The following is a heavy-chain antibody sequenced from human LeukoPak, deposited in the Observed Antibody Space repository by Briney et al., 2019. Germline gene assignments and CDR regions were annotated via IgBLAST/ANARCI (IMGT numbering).Heavy chain of an antibody. Sequence: GGSLRLSCAASGFTCSSYGMHWVRQAPGKGLEWVAVISYDGSNKYYADSVKGRFTISRDNSKNTLYLQMNSLRAEDTAVYYCAKDPSLARVVAATPNYFDYWGQGTLVTVSS. CDR2: ISYDGSNK. D-gene: IGHD2-15*01. V-gene: IGHV3-30*18. J-gene: IGHJ4*02. CDR1: GFTCSSYG. CDR3: AKDPSLARVVAATPNYFDY.